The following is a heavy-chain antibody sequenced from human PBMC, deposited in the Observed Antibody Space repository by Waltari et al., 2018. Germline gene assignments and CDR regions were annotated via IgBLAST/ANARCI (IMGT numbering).Heavy chain of an antibody. Sequence: QVQLVQSGAEVKKPGSSVKVSCKASGGTFRRSAISWVRQAPGQGLEWMGGIIPIFGTANYAQKFQGRVTITTDESTSTAYMELSSLRSEDTAVYYCARAPGIAVAEVYYGMDVWGQGTTVTVSS. CDR2: IIPIFGTA. D-gene: IGHD6-19*01. CDR1: GGTFRRSA. CDR3: ARAPGIAVAEVYYGMDV. J-gene: IGHJ6*02. V-gene: IGHV1-69*05.